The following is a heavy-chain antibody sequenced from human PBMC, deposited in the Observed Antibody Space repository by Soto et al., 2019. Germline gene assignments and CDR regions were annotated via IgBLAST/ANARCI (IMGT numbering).Heavy chain of an antibody. V-gene: IGHV4-39*07. Sequence: ETLSLTCTVSGGSISSSSYYWGWIRQPPGKGLEWIGSIYYSGSTYYNPSLKSRVTISVDTSKNQFSLKLSSVTAADTAVYYCARETEYYYGSGSYSSHFDYWGQGTLVTVSS. CDR2: IYYSGST. D-gene: IGHD3-10*01. J-gene: IGHJ4*02. CDR3: ARETEYYYGSGSYSSHFDY. CDR1: GGSISSSSYY.